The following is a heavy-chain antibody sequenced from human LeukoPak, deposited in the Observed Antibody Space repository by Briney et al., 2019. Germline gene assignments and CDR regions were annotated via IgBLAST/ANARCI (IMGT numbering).Heavy chain of an antibody. CDR2: ISHSGST. CDR1: GGSFSGYY. J-gene: IGHJ6*04. Sequence: SETLSLTCAVYGGSFSGYYWSWIRQPPGKGLEWVGEISHSGSTNYNSSLDTRVTISVDSSKNQFSLKLSSVTAADTAVNYCARVSVSRYCSGGSCYSYYYYGMDVWGKGTTVTVSS. V-gene: IGHV4-34*01. CDR3: ARVSVSRYCSGGSCYSYYYYGMDV. D-gene: IGHD2-15*01.